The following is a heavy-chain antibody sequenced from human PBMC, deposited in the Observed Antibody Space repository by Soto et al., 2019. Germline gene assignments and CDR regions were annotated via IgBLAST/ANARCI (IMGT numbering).Heavy chain of an antibody. V-gene: IGHV4-31*03. CDR1: GGSIRSGGYY. CDR3: ARATGTLRSRNCDY. D-gene: IGHD1-1*01. CDR2: IYYSGNT. J-gene: IGHJ4*02. Sequence: PSETLSLTCTVSGGSIRSGGYYWSWVRQNPRRGLEWIGNIYYSGNTYYNPSLKSRLTISVDTSKSQFSLRLSSVTAADTAVYYCARATGTLRSRNCDYWGQGSLVTAPQ.